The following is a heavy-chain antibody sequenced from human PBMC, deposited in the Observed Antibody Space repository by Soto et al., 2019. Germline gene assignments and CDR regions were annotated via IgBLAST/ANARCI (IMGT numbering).Heavy chain of an antibody. CDR3: ARDLGTTIEWTPRREPYGWLAP. Sequence: QVQLVQSGAEVKRPGSSVKLSCKASGGTFTYYGISWVRQAPGQGLEWMGVIIPIIGPATYAQKFQGRLTITADQSTRTSYMELSSLGSEDTALYYCARDLGTTIEWTPRREPYGWLAPWGQGTRVTVSS. J-gene: IGHJ5*02. CDR2: IIPIIGPA. D-gene: IGHD3-22*01. V-gene: IGHV1-69*01. CDR1: GGTFTYYG.